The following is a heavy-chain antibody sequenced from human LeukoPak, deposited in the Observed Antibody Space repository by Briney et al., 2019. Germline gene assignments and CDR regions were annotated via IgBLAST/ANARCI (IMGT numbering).Heavy chain of an antibody. D-gene: IGHD6-19*01. Sequence: GGSLRLSCAASGFTLNNAWMSWVRQAPGKGLEWVGRVKSESDGGTTDYGAPVKGRFTISRDDSKKTLYLEMTSLKIEDTALYYCTATLSSGWDLVDYWGQGTLVTVSS. CDR2: VKSESDGGTT. J-gene: IGHJ4*02. CDR1: GFTLNNAW. V-gene: IGHV3-15*05. CDR3: TATLSSGWDLVDY.